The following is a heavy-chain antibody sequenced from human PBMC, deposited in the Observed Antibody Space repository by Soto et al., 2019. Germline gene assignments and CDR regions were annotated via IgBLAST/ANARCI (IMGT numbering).Heavy chain of an antibody. Sequence: SETLSLTCAVSGGSLSNYYWPWIRQSPGKGLEWIGEIHPSGSTYYNPSLRSRVTISVDTPKNQFSLRLTSLTAADTAAYYCARGRDEYKLGNVWGHGTTVTVSS. D-gene: IGHD1-1*01. V-gene: IGHV4-34*01. CDR2: IHPSGST. CDR1: GGSLSNYY. J-gene: IGHJ6*02. CDR3: ARGRDEYKLGNV.